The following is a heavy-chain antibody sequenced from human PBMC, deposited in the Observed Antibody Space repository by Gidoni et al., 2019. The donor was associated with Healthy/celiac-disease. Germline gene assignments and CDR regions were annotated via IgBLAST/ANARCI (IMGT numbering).Heavy chain of an antibody. CDR1: GGSLSSNY. V-gene: IGHV4-59*01. Sequence: QVQLQESGPGQVKPPETLSLTCTVSGGSLSSNYWSWVRQPPGKGLEWICDIYYSGSTNYNPTLKSRVTMSVETSKNQFSLKLSSVAAADTAVYYCARGGDYSNWFDPWGQGTLVTVSS. D-gene: IGHD4-17*01. J-gene: IGHJ5*02. CDR3: ARGGDYSNWFDP. CDR2: IYYSGST.